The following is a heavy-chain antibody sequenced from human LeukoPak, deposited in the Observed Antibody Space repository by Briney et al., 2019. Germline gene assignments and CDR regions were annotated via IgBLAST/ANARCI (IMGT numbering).Heavy chain of an antibody. CDR1: GFTVTSNH. CDR2: IYTGGTT. V-gene: IGHV3-66*01. Sequence: GGSLRLSCAASGFTVTSNHMNWARQAPGKGLEWVSIIYTGGTTHYADSLKDRFTISRDDSKNTLYLQMNSLRAEDTAVYYCARDSSSYYFDYWGQGTLVTVSS. D-gene: IGHD6-6*01. CDR3: ARDSSSYYFDY. J-gene: IGHJ4*02.